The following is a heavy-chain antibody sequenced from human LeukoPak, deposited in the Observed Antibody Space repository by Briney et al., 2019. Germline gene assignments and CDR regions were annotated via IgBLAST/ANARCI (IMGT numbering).Heavy chain of an antibody. D-gene: IGHD4-17*01. CDR3: ARESTTVTTGYYYYYDMDV. CDR1: GFTFSSYA. Sequence: GGSLRLSCTTSGFTFSSYALSWVRQAPGKGLEWVSGIRVSGSTYYPDSVTGRFTISRDNSENTLYLQMSGLRAEDTAIYYCARESTTVTTGYYYYYDMDVWGQGTTVTVSS. J-gene: IGHJ6*02. CDR2: IRVSGST. V-gene: IGHV3-23*01.